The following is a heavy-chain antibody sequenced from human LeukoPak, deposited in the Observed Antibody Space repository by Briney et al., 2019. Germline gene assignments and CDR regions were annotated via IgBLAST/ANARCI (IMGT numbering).Heavy chain of an antibody. D-gene: IGHD3-10*01. CDR2: INPNSGGT. CDR3: ARDSLLWFGDAYYMDV. J-gene: IGHJ6*03. CDR1: GYTFTGYY. Sequence: ASVKVSCKASGYTFTGYYMHWVRQAPGQGLEWMGWINPNSGGTNYAQKFQGRVTMTRDTSISTAYMELSRLRSDDTAVYYCARDSLLWFGDAYYMDVWGKGTTVTISS. V-gene: IGHV1-2*02.